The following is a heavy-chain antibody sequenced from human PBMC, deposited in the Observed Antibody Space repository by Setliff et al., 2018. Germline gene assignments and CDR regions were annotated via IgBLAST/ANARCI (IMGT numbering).Heavy chain of an antibody. CDR1: GYTFTYFG. J-gene: IGHJ6*02. CDR3: AKEPAVSLTEAVRRTYYDYAMDA. V-gene: IGHV1-18*01. CDR2: ISPYNGQT. D-gene: IGHD3-9*01. Sequence: GASVKVSCKASGYTFTYFGLSWVRQAPGQGLEWMGWISPYNGQTTYAQRFQGRITMTTDTSTDTAYMELRNLRSDDTAIYFCAKEPAVSLTEAVRRTYYDYAMDAWGQGTTVT.